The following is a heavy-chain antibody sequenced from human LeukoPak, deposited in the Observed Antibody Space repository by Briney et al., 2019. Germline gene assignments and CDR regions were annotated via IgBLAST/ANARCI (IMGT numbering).Heavy chain of an antibody. CDR1: GFTFSSYN. J-gene: IGHJ6*02. CDR3: ARGVRYYYYDMDV. Sequence: PGGSLRLSCTASGFTFSSYNMHWVRQAPGKGLEWVSYISSSSSYTNYADSVKGRFTISRDNAKNSLYLQMNSLRAEDTAVYYCARGVRYYYYDMDVWGQGTTVTVSS. D-gene: IGHD3-10*01. CDR2: ISSSSSYT. V-gene: IGHV3-21*05.